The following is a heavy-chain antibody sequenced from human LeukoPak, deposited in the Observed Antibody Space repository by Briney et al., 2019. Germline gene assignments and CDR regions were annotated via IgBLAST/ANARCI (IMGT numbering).Heavy chain of an antibody. V-gene: IGHV6-1*01. J-gene: IGHJ6*02. Sequence: SQTLSLTCAISGDIVSSNSAAWNWIRQSPSRGLEWLVRTYYRSKWYNDYAVSVKSRITINPDTSKNQFSLQLNSVTPEDTAVYYCAREAGEISAIYGYYGMDVWGQGTTVTVSS. CDR2: TYYRSKWYN. CDR1: GDIVSSNSAA. CDR3: AREAGEISAIYGYYGMDV. D-gene: IGHD7-27*01.